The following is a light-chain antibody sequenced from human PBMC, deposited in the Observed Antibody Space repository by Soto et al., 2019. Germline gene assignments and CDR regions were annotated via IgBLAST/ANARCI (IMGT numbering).Light chain of an antibody. Sequence: ESVLTQSPGTLSLSPGERATLSCRASQSVSSSYLAWYQQKPGQAPRLLIYGASSRATGIPDRFSGSGSGTDLTITISRLEPEDFAVYYCQQYGSSPLTFGGGTRLEIK. V-gene: IGKV3-20*01. CDR2: GAS. CDR1: QSVSSSY. J-gene: IGKJ5*01. CDR3: QQYGSSPLT.